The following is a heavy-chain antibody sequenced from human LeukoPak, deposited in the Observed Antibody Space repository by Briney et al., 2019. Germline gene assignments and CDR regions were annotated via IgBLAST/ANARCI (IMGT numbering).Heavy chain of an antibody. J-gene: IGHJ4*02. CDR1: GYTFTSYG. Sequence: ASVKVSCKASGYTFTSYGISWVRQAPGQGLEWMGRISAYNGNTNYAQKLQGRVTMTTDTSTSTAYMELRSLRSDDTAVYYCARERLRASSGWYGVDYWGQGTLVTVSS. D-gene: IGHD6-19*01. CDR2: ISAYNGNT. CDR3: ARERLRASSGWYGVDY. V-gene: IGHV1-18*01.